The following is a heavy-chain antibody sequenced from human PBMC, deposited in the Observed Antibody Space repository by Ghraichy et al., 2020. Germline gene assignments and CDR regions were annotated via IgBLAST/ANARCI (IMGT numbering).Heavy chain of an antibody. J-gene: IGHJ4*03. CDR1: GFNFTSSW. CDR3: TRDRAFKCFDY. CDR2: IKPDGSEN. D-gene: IGHD3-10*01. Sequence: GGSLRLSCAASGFNFTSSWMNWVRQAPGKELEWVAGIKPDGSENYHVDSVTGRFTISRDNARNSLYLQMNSLRAEDTAFYYCTRDRAFKCFDYWGQGTTVTVSS. V-gene: IGHV3-7*03.